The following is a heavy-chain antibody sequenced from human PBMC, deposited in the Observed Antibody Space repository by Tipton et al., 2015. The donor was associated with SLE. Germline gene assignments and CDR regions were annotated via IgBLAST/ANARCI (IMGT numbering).Heavy chain of an antibody. CDR1: GGSFSGYY. V-gene: IGHV4-34*01. CDR2: INHSGST. D-gene: IGHD1-26*01. CDR3: ARRYEKWEILQNDAFDV. Sequence: LRLSCAVYGGSFSGYYWSWIRQPPGKGLEWIGEINHSGSTNYNPSLKSRVTISIDTSRNQISLKLTFVTAADTAMYYCARRYEKWEILQNDAFDVWGQGTMVTVSS. J-gene: IGHJ3*01.